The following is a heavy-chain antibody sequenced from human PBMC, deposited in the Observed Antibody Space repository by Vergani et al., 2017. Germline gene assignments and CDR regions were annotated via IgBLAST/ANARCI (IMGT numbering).Heavy chain of an antibody. CDR1: GYSIGSGFS. CDR3: ARSQGDYWYFDL. Sequence: QVRLEESGPGLVKPSETLSLTCSVSGYSIGSGFSWAWIRQSPGGGLQWLTSIHNRGKTYHNPSLKSRVSVSLVTSKNRFSLNLTSVIATDTAVYYCARSQGDYWYFDLWGPGSLGTGSS. V-gene: IGHV4-38-2*01. D-gene: IGHD2-21*01. J-gene: IGHJ2*01. CDR2: IHNRGKT.